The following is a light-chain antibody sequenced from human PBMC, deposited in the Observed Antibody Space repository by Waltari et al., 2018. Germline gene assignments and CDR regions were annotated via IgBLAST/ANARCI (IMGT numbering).Light chain of an antibody. CDR1: QSISNN. V-gene: IGKV3-15*01. CDR3: QQYNTWPPST. Sequence: EIVMTQSPAALSVSPGERATLSCRASQSISNNLPWYQHKPGQPPRLPISGASTRATGVPARFSGSGSGTEFTLTISSLQSEDSAIYFCQQYNTWPPSTFGQGTKLEIK. CDR2: GAS. J-gene: IGKJ2*02.